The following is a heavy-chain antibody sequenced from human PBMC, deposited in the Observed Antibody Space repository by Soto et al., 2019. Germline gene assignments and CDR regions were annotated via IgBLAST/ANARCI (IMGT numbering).Heavy chain of an antibody. V-gene: IGHV1-18*01. CDR1: GYSFTSYA. CDR3: ARVEWLDDYYSYAMDV. CDR2: ISPYNDDS. Sequence: QVQLVQSGPAVKKPGASVKISCKTSGYSFTSYAITWVRQAPGQGLEWMGWISPYNDDSNCAQTGEGRVTMTTDTSTSTAHMELRSRGSDDSAVYCCARVEWLDDYYSYAMDVWGQGTPVTVS. J-gene: IGHJ6*02. D-gene: IGHD3-3*01.